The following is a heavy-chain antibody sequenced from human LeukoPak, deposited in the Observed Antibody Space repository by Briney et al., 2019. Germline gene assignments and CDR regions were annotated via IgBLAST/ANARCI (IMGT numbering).Heavy chain of an antibody. J-gene: IGHJ5*02. CDR2: ISYDGNNK. V-gene: IGHV3-30*18. Sequence: GRSLRLSCSASGFAFSSFGMHWVRQAPGKGLEWVAGISYDGNNKYYADSVKGRFTISRDNSKNTLYLQMNGLRVEDTAVYYCAKDLYRSRVLPAAIRFDPRGQGTLVTVSS. CDR3: AKDLYRSRVLPAAIRFDP. CDR1: GFAFSSFG. D-gene: IGHD2-2*01.